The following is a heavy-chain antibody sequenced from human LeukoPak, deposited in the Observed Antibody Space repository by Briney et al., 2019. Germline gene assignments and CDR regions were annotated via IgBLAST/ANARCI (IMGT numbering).Heavy chain of an antibody. Sequence: PSETLSLTCAVYGGSFSGHYWTWIRQSPGKGLEWIGEIHNGGGTNYNPSLNFRVTISLDTSRNQFSLKLISLTAADTAVYYCAKVNRGRIDYWGQGILVTVSS. V-gene: IGHV4-34*01. CDR2: IHNGGGT. D-gene: IGHD2/OR15-2a*01. J-gene: IGHJ4*02. CDR3: AKVNRGRIDY. CDR1: GGSFSGHY.